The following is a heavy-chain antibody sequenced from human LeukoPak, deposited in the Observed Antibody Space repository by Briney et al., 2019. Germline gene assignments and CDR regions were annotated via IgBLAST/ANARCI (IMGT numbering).Heavy chain of an antibody. V-gene: IGHV1-8*01. CDR3: AREVGGRAMDLDY. CDR1: GYTFTSYD. CDR2: MNPNSGNT. Sequence: ASVKVSCKASGYTFTSYDINWVRQAPGQGLEWMGWMNPNSGNTGYAQKFQGRVTMTRNTSTSTAYMELSSLRSEDTAVYYCAREVGGRAMDLDYWGQGTLVTVSS. D-gene: IGHD5-18*01. J-gene: IGHJ4*02.